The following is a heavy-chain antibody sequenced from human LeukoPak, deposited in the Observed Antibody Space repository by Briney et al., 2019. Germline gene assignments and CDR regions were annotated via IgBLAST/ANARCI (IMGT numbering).Heavy chain of an antibody. CDR2: IYYSGST. J-gene: IGHJ3*02. CDR3: ARGGDCSGGSCYSWGAFDT. V-gene: IGHV4-59*01. CDR1: GGSISSYY. Sequence: SETLSLTCTVSGGSISSYYWSWIRQPPGKGLEWIGYIYYSGSTNYNPSLKSRVTISVDTSKNQFSLKLSSVTAADTAVYYCARGGDCSGGSCYSWGAFDTWGQGTMVTVSS. D-gene: IGHD2-15*01.